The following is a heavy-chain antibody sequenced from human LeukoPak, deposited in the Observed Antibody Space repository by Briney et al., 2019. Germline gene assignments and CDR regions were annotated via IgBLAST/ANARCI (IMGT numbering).Heavy chain of an antibody. CDR3: ARDRSGDFDY. V-gene: IGHV1-2*02. CDR2: INPNNGGT. D-gene: IGHD7-27*01. J-gene: IGHJ4*02. Sequence: GASVKVSGKASGYTFTGYYMHWVRQTPGQGLEWMGWINPNNGGTNYAQKFQGRVTMTRDTSFSTAYMELNRLRSDDTAVYYCARDRSGDFDYWGQGTLVTVSS. CDR1: GYTFTGYY.